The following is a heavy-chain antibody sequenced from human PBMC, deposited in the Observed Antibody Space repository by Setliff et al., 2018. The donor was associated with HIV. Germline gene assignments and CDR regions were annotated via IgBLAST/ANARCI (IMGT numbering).Heavy chain of an antibody. V-gene: IGHV4-61*09. CDR1: GGSISSGSYY. CDR2: IQTSGST. Sequence: SETLSLTCTVSGGSISSGSYYWSWIRQPAGKGLEWIGHIQTSGSTHSNPSLKGRVTISVDTSKNQFSLKLSSVTAADTAVYYCAREAEYYYDKGGAFDIWGQGTMVTVSS. J-gene: IGHJ3*02. CDR3: AREAEYYYDKGGAFDI. D-gene: IGHD3-22*01.